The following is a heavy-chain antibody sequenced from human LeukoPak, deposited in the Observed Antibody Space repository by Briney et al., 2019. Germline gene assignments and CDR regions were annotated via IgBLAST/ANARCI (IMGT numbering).Heavy chain of an antibody. V-gene: IGHV3-23*01. J-gene: IGHJ6*03. Sequence: GGSLRLSCAASGFTFSSYAMSWVRQAPGKGLEWVSDINGSGGSTYYADSVKGRFTISRDNAKNSLYLQMNSLRAEDTAVYYCARRRRMVRGVGVLEYYYYYYYMDVWGKGTTVTISS. CDR1: GFTFSSYA. CDR2: INGSGGST. CDR3: ARRRRMVRGVGVLEYYYYYYYMDV. D-gene: IGHD3-10*01.